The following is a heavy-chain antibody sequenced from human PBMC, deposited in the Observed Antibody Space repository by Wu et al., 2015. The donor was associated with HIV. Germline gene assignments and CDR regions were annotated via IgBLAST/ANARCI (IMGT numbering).Heavy chain of an antibody. CDR3: ARDLGDDFAVRGFYWYMDV. J-gene: IGHJ6*03. CDR1: GNALNDYY. Sequence: QVQLVQSGAEVKKPGASVKVSCTASGNALNDYYVHWVRQAPGQGLEWMGWISPLFGAAKYAQRFQGRVTITADESTSTAYMEVSSLRFEDTAVYYCARDLGDDFAVRGFYWYMDVWGERDRDHRLL. CDR2: ISPLFGAA. V-gene: IGHV1-69*01. D-gene: IGHD2-21*02.